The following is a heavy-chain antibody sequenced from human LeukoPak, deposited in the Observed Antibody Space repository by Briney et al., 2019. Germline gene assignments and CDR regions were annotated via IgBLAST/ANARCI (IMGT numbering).Heavy chain of an antibody. D-gene: IGHD2-21*02. CDR1: GFTFSNYW. Sequence: GGSLRLSCAASGFTFSNYWMSWVRQAPGKGLEWLANVKTDGSEKFYVDSVKGRFTISRDNAKNSLYLQMNSLRAEDTALYYCATASRGGDSIYWGQGTLVTVSS. CDR2: VKTDGSEK. V-gene: IGHV3-7*05. CDR3: ATASRGGDSIY. J-gene: IGHJ4*02.